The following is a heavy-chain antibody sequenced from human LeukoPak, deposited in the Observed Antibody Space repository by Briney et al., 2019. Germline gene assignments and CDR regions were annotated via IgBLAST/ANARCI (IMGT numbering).Heavy chain of an antibody. Sequence: SVKVSCKASGYTFTSYGISWVRQAPGQGLEWMGWISAYNGNTNYAQKLQGRVTMTTDTSTSTAYMELRSLRSDDTAVYYCAREKGGYYGSGSYDFQHWGQGTLVTVSS. CDR3: AREKGGYYGSGSYDFQH. CDR1: GYTFTSYG. D-gene: IGHD3-10*01. CDR2: ISAYNGNT. V-gene: IGHV1-18*01. J-gene: IGHJ1*01.